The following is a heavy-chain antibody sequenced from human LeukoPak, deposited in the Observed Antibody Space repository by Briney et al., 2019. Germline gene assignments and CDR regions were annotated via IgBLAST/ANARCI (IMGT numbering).Heavy chain of an antibody. CDR3: ARGTPGSAEYYQL. D-gene: IGHD3-10*01. Sequence: GASVKVSCKASGYTFTDYYIHWVRQAPGQGLEWMGWIIPDSGGTNFAQRFQGRVTMTRDTSISTAYMELRRLRSDDTAVYCCARGTPGSAEYYQLWGQGTLVTVSS. CDR1: GYTFTDYY. V-gene: IGHV1-2*02. J-gene: IGHJ1*01. CDR2: IIPDSGGT.